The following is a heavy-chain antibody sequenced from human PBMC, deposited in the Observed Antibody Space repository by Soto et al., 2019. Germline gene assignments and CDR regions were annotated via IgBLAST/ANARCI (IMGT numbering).Heavy chain of an antibody. CDR2: IRPGGDST. Sequence: VGSLRLSCAASGFRFRTRAMSWVRQAPGKGLEWVASIRPGGDSTYYADSVKGRFAVSRDNSNVTLYLQMDSLRVEDTAIYYCTTHEEGAPWAGGFDSWGQGTLVTVSS. CDR3: TTHEEGAPWAGGFDS. V-gene: IGHV3-23*01. D-gene: IGHD1-26*01. CDR1: GFRFRTRA. J-gene: IGHJ5*01.